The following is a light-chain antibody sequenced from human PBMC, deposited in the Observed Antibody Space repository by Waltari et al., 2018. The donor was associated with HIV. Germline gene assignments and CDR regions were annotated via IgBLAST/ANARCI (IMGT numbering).Light chain of an antibody. CDR1: SGIIATKL. CDR3: QSYDTSRQWV. CDR2: ESH. V-gene: IGLV6-57*01. Sequence: NFLLTQPHSVSESPGKTVTIPCMRPSGIIATKLVHSCQQRPGRNPTTVIYESHHRPSGVPDRFSGSIDRSSNSASLTISGLKTEDEADYYCQSYDTSRQWVFGGGTKLTVL. J-gene: IGLJ3*02.